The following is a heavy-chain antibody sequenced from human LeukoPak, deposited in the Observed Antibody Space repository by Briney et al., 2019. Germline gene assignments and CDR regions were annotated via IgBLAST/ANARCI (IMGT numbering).Heavy chain of an antibody. D-gene: IGHD6-19*01. V-gene: IGHV1-46*01. Sequence: GASVKVSCKASGYTFTGYYMHWVRQAPGQGLEWMGIINPSGGSTSYAQKFQGRVTMTRDMSTSTVYMELSSLRSEDTAVYYCARQISSGWPYDAFDIWGQGTMVTVSS. CDR2: INPSGGST. J-gene: IGHJ3*02. CDR3: ARQISSGWPYDAFDI. CDR1: GYTFTGYY.